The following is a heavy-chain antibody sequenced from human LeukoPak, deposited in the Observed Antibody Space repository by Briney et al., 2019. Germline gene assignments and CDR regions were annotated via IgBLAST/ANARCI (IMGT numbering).Heavy chain of an antibody. CDR3: AKIEVGRFDP. D-gene: IGHD1-26*01. CDR1: GASISSHY. Sequence: PSETLSLTCTVTGASISSHYWCWIRQTPGTGLEWIGDIYDRGSTTYNPSLKSRVSISVDTSRNQFSLNLRSGTAADTAVYYCAKIEVGRFDPWGQGTLVTVSS. CDR2: IYDRGST. V-gene: IGHV4-59*11. J-gene: IGHJ5*02.